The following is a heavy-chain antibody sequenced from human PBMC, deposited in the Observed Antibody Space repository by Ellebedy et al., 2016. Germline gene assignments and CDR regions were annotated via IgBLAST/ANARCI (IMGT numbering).Heavy chain of an antibody. D-gene: IGHD3-3*01. Sequence: SETLSLXCSVSAASISSYYCRWIRHRPGTGLDYIGFTLDSGTTYYNPSLKSRVTISEDTSNNQISLKLSYVTAADTAVYYCARGFWSGYYFNLWGQGTPVTVSS. J-gene: IGHJ5*02. CDR1: AASISSYY. CDR2: TLDSGTT. V-gene: IGHV4-59*13. CDR3: ARGFWSGYYFNL.